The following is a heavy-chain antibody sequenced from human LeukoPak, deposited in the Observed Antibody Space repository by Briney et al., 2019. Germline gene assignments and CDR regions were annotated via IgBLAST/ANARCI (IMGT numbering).Heavy chain of an antibody. CDR2: IYTSGST. CDR1: GGSISSGSYY. Sequence: PSETLSLTCTVSGGSISSGSYYWSWIRQPAGKGLEWIGRIYTSGSTNYNPPLKSRVTISVDTSKNQFSLKLSSVTAADTAVYYCARYAFVVVPAAHWSFDYWGQGTLVTVSS. D-gene: IGHD2-2*01. J-gene: IGHJ4*02. V-gene: IGHV4-61*02. CDR3: ARYAFVVVPAAHWSFDY.